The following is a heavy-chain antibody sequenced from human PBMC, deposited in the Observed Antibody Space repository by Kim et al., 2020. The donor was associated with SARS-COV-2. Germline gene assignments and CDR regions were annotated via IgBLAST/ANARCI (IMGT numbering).Heavy chain of an antibody. CDR3: AIDIVVVVFSSPGDY. V-gene: IGHV3-30*03. CDR2: ISYDGNDK. D-gene: IGHD2-15*01. J-gene: IGHJ4*02. CDR1: GFNFSNYA. Sequence: GGSLRLSCAASGFNFSNYAMHWVRQAPGKGLEWVAVISYDGNDKYYGDYVEGRFTISRDNSENTLYLQMSSLRAEDTAVYYCAIDIVVVVFSSPGDYWGQGTLVTVSS.